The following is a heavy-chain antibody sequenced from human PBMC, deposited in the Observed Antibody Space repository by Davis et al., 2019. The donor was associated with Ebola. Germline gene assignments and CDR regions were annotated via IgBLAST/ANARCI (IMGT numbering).Heavy chain of an antibody. Sequence: PGGSLRLSCAASGFTFSSYAMHWVRQAPGKGLEWVAVISYNGNNKYYADSVKGRFTISRDSSKNTLYLQMNSLRAEDTAVYYCARRLSSGGWYLVDYWGQGTLVTVSS. D-gene: IGHD6-19*01. J-gene: IGHJ4*02. CDR1: GFTFSSYA. CDR2: ISYNGNNK. CDR3: ARRLSSGGWYLVDY. V-gene: IGHV3-30-3*01.